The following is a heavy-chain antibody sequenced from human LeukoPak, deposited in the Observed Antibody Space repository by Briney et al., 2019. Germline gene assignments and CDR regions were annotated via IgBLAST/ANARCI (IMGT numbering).Heavy chain of an antibody. CDR2: IYYSGST. CDR1: GGSISSGGYY. V-gene: IGHV4-31*03. J-gene: IGHJ4*02. D-gene: IGHD6-13*01. Sequence: PSETLSLTCTVSGGSISSGGYYWSWIRQHPGKGLEWIGYIYYSGSTYYNPSLKSRVTISVDTSKNQFSLKLSSVTAADTAVYYCATNPRSDSAAAGLPIDYWGQGTLVTVSS. CDR3: ATNPRSDSAAAGLPIDY.